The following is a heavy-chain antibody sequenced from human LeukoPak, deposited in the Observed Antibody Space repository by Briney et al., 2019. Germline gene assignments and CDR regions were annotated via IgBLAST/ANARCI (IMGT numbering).Heavy chain of an antibody. CDR2: IYYSGST. CDR3: ARYRYSSSWNPWIT. CDR1: GGSISSSSYY. V-gene: IGHV4-39*01. J-gene: IGHJ5*02. Sequence: PSETLSLTCTVSGGSISSSSYYWGWIRQPPGKGLEWIGSIYYSGSTYYNPSLKSRVTISVDTSKNQFSLKLSSVTAADTAVYYCARYRYSSSWNPWITWGQGTLVTVSS. D-gene: IGHD6-13*01.